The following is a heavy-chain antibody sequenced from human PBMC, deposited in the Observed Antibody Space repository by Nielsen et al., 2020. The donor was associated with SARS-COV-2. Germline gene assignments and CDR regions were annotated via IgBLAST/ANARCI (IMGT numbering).Heavy chain of an antibody. CDR1: GFTFSSYG. CDR3: AKAYYDFWSGYFGYYYYYMDV. J-gene: IGHJ6*03. Sequence: GGSLRLSCAASGFTFSSYGMHWVRQAPGKGLEWVAVISYDGSNKYYADSVKDRFTISRDNSKNTLYLQMNSLRAEDTAVYYCAKAYYDFWSGYFGYYYYYMDVWGKGTTVTVSS. V-gene: IGHV3-30*18. D-gene: IGHD3-3*01. CDR2: ISYDGSNK.